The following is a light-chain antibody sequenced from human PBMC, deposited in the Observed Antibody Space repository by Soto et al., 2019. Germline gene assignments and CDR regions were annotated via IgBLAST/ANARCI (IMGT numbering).Light chain of an antibody. CDR2: GAS. V-gene: IGKV3-20*01. CDR1: QSVSSNY. J-gene: IGKJ1*01. CDR3: QQYDSSPWT. Sequence: EIVLTQSPGTQSLSPGERATLSCRASQSVSSNYLAWYQQKPGQAPRLLIYGASSRATGIPDRFSGSGSGTDFTLTISRLEPEDFAVYYCQQYDSSPWTFGQGTKVEIK.